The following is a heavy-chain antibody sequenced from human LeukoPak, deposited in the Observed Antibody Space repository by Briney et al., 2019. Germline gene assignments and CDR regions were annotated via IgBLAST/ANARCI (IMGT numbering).Heavy chain of an antibody. V-gene: IGHV3-30-3*01. D-gene: IGHD3-22*01. CDR2: ISYDGSNK. J-gene: IGHJ4*02. Sequence: PGGSLRLSCAASGFTFSSYAMHWVRQAPGKGLEWVAVISYDGSNKYYADSVKGRFTISRDNAKNSLYLQMNNLRVEDTAVYCAAGRGWLIDYWGQGTLVTASS. CDR1: GFTFSSYA. CDR3: AGRGWLIDY.